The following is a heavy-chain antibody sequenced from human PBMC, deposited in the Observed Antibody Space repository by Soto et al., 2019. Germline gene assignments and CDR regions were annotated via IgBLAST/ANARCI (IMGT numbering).Heavy chain of an antibody. CDR2: IYYSGNT. CDR3: ARASYDSGNYYAPYYFYAMDV. D-gene: IGHD3-10*01. J-gene: IGHJ6*02. V-gene: IGHV4-59*01. CDR1: GASISSYY. Sequence: PSETLSLTCDVSGASISSYYWSWIRQPPGKGLEWIGYIYYSGNTNYNPSLKSRVTMSVDTSKNQFSLNLTSVTAADTAVYFCARASYDSGNYYAPYYFYAMDVWGHGTTVTVSS.